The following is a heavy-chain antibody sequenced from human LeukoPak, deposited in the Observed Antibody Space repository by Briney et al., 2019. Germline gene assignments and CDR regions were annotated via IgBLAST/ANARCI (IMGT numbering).Heavy chain of an antibody. CDR2: INTDGSST. V-gene: IGHV3-74*01. D-gene: IGHD2-21*02. Sequence: GGSLRLSCAASRFTFSSHWMHWVRHAPGKGLVWVSRINTDGSSTTYADSVKGRFTISRDNAKNTLYLQMNSLRAEDMAVYYCARAASCGGDCSSSYLQHWGQGTLVTVSS. J-gene: IGHJ1*01. CDR1: RFTFSSHW. CDR3: ARAASCGGDCSSSYLQH.